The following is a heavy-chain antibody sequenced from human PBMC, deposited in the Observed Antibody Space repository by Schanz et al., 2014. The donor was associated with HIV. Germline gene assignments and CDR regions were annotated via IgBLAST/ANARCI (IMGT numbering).Heavy chain of an antibody. J-gene: IGHJ5*02. Sequence: QVQLVESGGGLVKPGGSLRLSCAASGFTFSSYGMHWVRQAPGKGLELVAVISYDGSNKYYADSVKGRFTISRDNSKNSLYLQMNRLRVDDTAVYYCASLPFLHDTTGYYYGGWFDPWGQGTLVTVSS. D-gene: IGHD3-22*01. CDR3: ASLPFLHDTTGYYYGGWFDP. CDR2: ISYDGSNK. V-gene: IGHV3-30*03. CDR1: GFTFSSYG.